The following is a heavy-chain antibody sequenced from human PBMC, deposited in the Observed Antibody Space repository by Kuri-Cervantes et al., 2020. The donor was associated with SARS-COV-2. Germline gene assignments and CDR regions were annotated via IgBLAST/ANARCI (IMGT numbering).Heavy chain of an antibody. CDR1: GFTFSDYE. D-gene: IGHD3-3*01. J-gene: IGHJ2*01. CDR3: AREDITIFGVVKEYFDL. V-gene: IGHV3-48*03. Sequence: GESLKISCAASGFTFSDYEMSWVRQTPGKGLEWISYISSSGHIINYADSVKGRFTISRDNAKNSLYLQMNSLRAEDTAFYYCAREDITIFGVVKEYFDLWGRGTLVTVSS. CDR2: ISSSGHII.